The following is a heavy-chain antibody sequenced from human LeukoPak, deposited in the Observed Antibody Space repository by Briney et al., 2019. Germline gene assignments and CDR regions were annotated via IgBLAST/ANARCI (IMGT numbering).Heavy chain of an antibody. D-gene: IGHD2-8*01. J-gene: IGHJ3*02. V-gene: IGHV4-34*01. CDR2: INHSGST. Sequence: SETLSLTCAAYGGSFSGYYWSWIRQPPGKGLEWIGEINHSGSTNYNPSLKSRVTISVDTSKNQFSLKLSSVTAADAAVYYCAKANGNGLIDIWGQGTMVTVSS. CDR1: GGSFSGYY. CDR3: AKANGNGLIDI.